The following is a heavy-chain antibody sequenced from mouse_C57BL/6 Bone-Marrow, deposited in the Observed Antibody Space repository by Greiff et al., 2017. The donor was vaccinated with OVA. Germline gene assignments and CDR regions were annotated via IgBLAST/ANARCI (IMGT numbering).Heavy chain of an antibody. Sequence: QVQLQQPGAELVRPGTSVKLSCKASGYTFTSYWMHWVKQRPGQGLEWIGEIDPSDSYTTYNQKFKGKATLTVDTSSSTAYMQLSSLTSEDSAVEYCARGGSYFDYWGKGTTLTVSS. CDR3: ARGGSYFDY. CDR2: IDPSDSYT. J-gene: IGHJ2*01. CDR1: GYTFTSYW. V-gene: IGHV1-59*01.